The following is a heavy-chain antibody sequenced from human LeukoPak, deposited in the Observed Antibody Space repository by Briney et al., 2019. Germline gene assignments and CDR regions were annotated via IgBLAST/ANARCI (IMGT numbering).Heavy chain of an antibody. CDR2: ISYDGSNK. CDR3: AKDRGDYYDSPRFDP. J-gene: IGHJ5*02. V-gene: IGHV3-30-3*01. Sequence: PGESLRLSCAASGFTFSSYAMHWVRQAPGKGLEWVAVISYDGSNKYYADSVKGRFTISRDNSKNTLYLQMNSLRAEDTAVYYCAKDRGDYYDSPRFDPWGQGTLVTVSS. CDR1: GFTFSSYA. D-gene: IGHD3-22*01.